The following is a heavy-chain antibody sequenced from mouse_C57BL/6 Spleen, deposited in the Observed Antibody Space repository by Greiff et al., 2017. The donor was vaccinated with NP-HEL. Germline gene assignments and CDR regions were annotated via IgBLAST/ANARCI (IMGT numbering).Heavy chain of an antibody. Sequence: VKLMESGAELVRPGTSVKVSCKASGYAFTNYLIEWVKQRPGQGLEWIGVINPGSGGTNYNEKFKGKATLTADKSSSTAYMQLSSLTSEGSAVYFCARPYYGSSPWFAYWGQGTLVTVSA. CDR3: ARPYYGSSPWFAY. V-gene: IGHV1-54*01. CDR1: GYAFTNYL. CDR2: INPGSGGT. D-gene: IGHD1-1*01. J-gene: IGHJ3*01.